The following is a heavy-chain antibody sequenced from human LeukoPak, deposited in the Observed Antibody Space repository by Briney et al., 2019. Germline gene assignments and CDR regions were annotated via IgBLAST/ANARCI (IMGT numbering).Heavy chain of an antibody. CDR3: ARARGVIPLTYYDYVWGSYTPPHWFDP. CDR2: IYYSGST. J-gene: IGHJ5*02. D-gene: IGHD3-16*01. V-gene: IGHV4-59*01. CDR1: GGSTSSYY. Sequence: PSETLSLTCTVSGGSTSSYYWSWIRQPPGKGLEWIGYIYYSGSTNYNPSLKSRVTISVDTSKNQFSLKLSSATAADTAVYYCARARGVIPLTYYDYVWGSYTPPHWFDPWGQGTLVTVSS.